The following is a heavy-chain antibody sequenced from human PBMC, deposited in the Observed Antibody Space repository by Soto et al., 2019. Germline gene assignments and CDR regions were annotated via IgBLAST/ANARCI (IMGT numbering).Heavy chain of an antibody. V-gene: IGHV1-8*01. CDR1: GYTFTSYD. CDR3: ASSSSPYYYYYMDV. Sequence: QVQLVQSGAEVKKPGASVKVSCKASGYTFTSYDINWVRQATGQGLEWMGWMNPNSGNTGYAQKFQGRVTVTKNTYIRTAYMELSSLRSEDTDVYYCASSSSPYYYYYMDVWGKGTTVTVSS. J-gene: IGHJ6*03. D-gene: IGHD6-6*01. CDR2: MNPNSGNT.